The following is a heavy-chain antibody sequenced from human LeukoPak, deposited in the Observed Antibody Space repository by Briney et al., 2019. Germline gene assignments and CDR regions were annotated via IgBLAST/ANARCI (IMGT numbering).Heavy chain of an antibody. Sequence: SETLSLTCTVSGYSISSGYYWGWIRPPPGKGLEWIGSIYHSGSTYYNPSLKSRVTISVDTSKNQFSLKLSSVTAADTAMYFCAKSGGYGLIDYWGQGTLVTVSS. D-gene: IGHD1-26*01. J-gene: IGHJ4*02. CDR1: GYSISSGYY. CDR3: AKSGGYGLIDY. V-gene: IGHV4-38-2*02. CDR2: IYHSGST.